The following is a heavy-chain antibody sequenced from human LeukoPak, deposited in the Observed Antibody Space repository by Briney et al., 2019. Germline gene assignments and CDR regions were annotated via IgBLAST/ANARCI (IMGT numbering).Heavy chain of an antibody. J-gene: IGHJ2*01. D-gene: IGHD3-22*01. CDR1: GASISDYY. Sequence: SETLSLTCTVSGASISDYYWSWIRQSPGKGLEWIGYIYYSGTTKYNPSLTSRVTISVDTSKSQFSLKLRSVTAADTAVYYCAGDYDKSGLWHFDLWGRGTPVTFSS. CDR3: AGDYDKSGLWHFDL. V-gene: IGHV4-59*01. CDR2: IYYSGTT.